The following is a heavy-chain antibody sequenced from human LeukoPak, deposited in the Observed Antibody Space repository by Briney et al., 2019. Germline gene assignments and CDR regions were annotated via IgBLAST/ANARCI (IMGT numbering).Heavy chain of an antibody. D-gene: IGHD6-13*01. Sequence: SETLSLTCTVSGGSISSSSYYWDWIRQPPGKGLEWIGNIDYSGSTYYNPSLKSRVTISVDTSKNQFSLKLSSVTAADTAVYYCARDLSSSSFSAFDIWGQGTMVTVSS. V-gene: IGHV4-39*07. J-gene: IGHJ3*02. CDR2: IDYSGST. CDR3: ARDLSSSSFSAFDI. CDR1: GGSISSSSYY.